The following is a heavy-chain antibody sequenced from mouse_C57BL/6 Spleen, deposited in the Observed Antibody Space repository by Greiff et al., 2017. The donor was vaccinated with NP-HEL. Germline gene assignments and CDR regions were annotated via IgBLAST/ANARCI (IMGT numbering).Heavy chain of an antibody. CDR1: GYKFTDYN. CDR3: ARRITSPLYYIDY. V-gene: IGHV1-18*01. J-gene: IGHJ2*01. D-gene: IGHD1-1*01. Sequence: EVQLQQSGPELVKPGASVKIPCKATGYKFTDYNMDWVKQSHGKSLEWIGDINPNNGGTIYNQKFKGKATLTVDKSSSTAYMELRSLTSEDTAVNYCARRITSPLYYIDYWGKGTTLTVSS. CDR2: INPNNGGT.